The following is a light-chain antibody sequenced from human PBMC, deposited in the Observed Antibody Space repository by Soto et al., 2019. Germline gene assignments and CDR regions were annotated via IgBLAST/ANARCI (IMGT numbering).Light chain of an antibody. Sequence: QSVLTQPASVTGPPGQSITISCTGTGGDIGFYNYVSWYQQQPGKAPKLLLYGVANRPSGVSPRLSVSKSSSTASPTISGLQAEDEADYYSCSYAHRSIYVFRSGTKVTVL. CDR1: GGDIGFYNY. V-gene: IGLV2-14*03. CDR3: CSYAHRSIYV. J-gene: IGLJ1*01. CDR2: GVA.